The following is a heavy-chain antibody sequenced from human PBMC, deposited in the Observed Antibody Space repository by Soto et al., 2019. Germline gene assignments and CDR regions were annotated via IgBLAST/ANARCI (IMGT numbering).Heavy chain of an antibody. Sequence: QVQLVASGGGVVQPGRSLRLSCAASGFTFSSYAMHWVRQAPGKGLEWVAVISYDGSNKYYADSVKGRFTISRDNSKNTLYLQMNSLRAEDTAVYYCARVGDVWLVFDYWGQGTLVTVSS. D-gene: IGHD6-19*01. CDR1: GFTFSSYA. CDR3: ARVGDVWLVFDY. V-gene: IGHV3-30-3*01. CDR2: ISYDGSNK. J-gene: IGHJ4*02.